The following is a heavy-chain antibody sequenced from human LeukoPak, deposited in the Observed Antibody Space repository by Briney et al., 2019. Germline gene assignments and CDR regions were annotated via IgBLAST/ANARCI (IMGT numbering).Heavy chain of an antibody. CDR2: IYHSGST. CDR3: ASLPSNTVTHDY. D-gene: IGHD4-11*01. J-gene: IGHJ4*02. V-gene: IGHV4-38-2*01. CDR1: GYSISSSYY. Sequence: SETLSLTCAVSGYSISSSYYSAWIRQPPGHGPASIGTIYHSGSTHYNPSLKSRVTLSVDTSKNQFSLKLRSVTAADTAVYYCASLPSNTVTHDYWGQGTLVTVSS.